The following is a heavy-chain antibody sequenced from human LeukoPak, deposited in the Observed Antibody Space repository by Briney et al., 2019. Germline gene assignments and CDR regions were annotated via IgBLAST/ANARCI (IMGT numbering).Heavy chain of an antibody. J-gene: IGHJ4*02. D-gene: IGHD3-22*01. CDR1: GYTFTSYD. V-gene: IGHV1-8*01. CDR2: MNPNSGNT. Sequence: ASVKVSCKASGYTFTSYDINWVRQATGQGLEWMGWMNPNSGNTGYAQKFQGRVTMTRNTSISTAYMELSSLRSEDTAVYYCARGENYYDSSGQKLPFDYWGQGTLVTVSS. CDR3: ARGENYYDSSGQKLPFDY.